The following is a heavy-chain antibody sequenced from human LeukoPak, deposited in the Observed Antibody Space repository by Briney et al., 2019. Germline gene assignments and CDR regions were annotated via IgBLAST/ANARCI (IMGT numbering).Heavy chain of an antibody. V-gene: IGHV3-23*01. CDR3: SDLWFGAPQ. CDR1: GFTFSSYS. D-gene: IGHD3-10*01. CDR2: ISGSVGST. J-gene: IGHJ4*02. Sequence: GGSLRLSCAASGFTFSSYSMSWVRQAPGKRLEWVSAISGSVGSTYYADSVKRRFTISRDNSNNTLYLQINSPISEHPAVYYFSDLWFGAPQWGQGTLVTLPP.